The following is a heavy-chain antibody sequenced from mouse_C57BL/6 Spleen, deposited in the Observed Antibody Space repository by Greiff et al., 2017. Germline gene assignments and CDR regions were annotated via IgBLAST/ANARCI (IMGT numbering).Heavy chain of an antibody. CDR2: IDPSDSYT. J-gene: IGHJ2*01. D-gene: IGHD1-3*01. Sequence: QVQLKQPGAELVKPGASVKLSCKASGYTFTSYWMQWVKQRPGQGLEWIGEIDPSDSYTNYNQKFKGKATLTVDTSSSTAYMQLSSLTSEDSAVYYCARGSFNSNFDYWGQGTTLTVSS. CDR1: GYTFTSYW. V-gene: IGHV1-50*01. CDR3: ARGSFNSNFDY.